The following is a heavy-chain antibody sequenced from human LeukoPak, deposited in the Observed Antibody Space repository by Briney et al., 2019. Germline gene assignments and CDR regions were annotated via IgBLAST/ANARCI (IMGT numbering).Heavy chain of an antibody. D-gene: IGHD3-10*01. Sequence: ASVKVSCKASGYTFTSYAINWVRQAPGQGLEWMGWINPNSGGTNYAQKFQGRVTMTRDTSVSTAYMELSRLRSDDTAVYYCARKYYYGSGSSNYYYYYMDVWGKGTTVTVSS. J-gene: IGHJ6*03. CDR3: ARKYYYGSGSSNYYYYYMDV. CDR2: INPNSGGT. CDR1: GYTFTSYA. V-gene: IGHV1-2*02.